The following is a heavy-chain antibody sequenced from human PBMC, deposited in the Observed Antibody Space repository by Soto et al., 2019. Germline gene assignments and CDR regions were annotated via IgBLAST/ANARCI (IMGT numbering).Heavy chain of an antibody. CDR2: IIPQFHTP. CDR1: GGIFRSNA. D-gene: IGHD3-10*01. Sequence: QVQLVQSGAEVRKPGSSVKVSCKSSGGIFRSNAISWVRQAPGQGLEWMGAIIPQFHTPYYAQKFQGRVTITADESPSPAYMALNSPRPVDTALYFCATASPDPPMGYWGRGTLLTVSA. CDR3: ATASPDPPMGY. J-gene: IGHJ2*01. V-gene: IGHV1-69*01.